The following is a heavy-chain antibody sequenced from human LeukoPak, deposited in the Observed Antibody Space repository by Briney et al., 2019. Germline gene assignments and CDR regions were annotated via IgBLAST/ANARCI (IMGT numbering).Heavy chain of an antibody. V-gene: IGHV3-21*01. CDR2: ISSSSSYI. J-gene: IGHJ4*02. CDR1: GFTFSSYA. Sequence: GGSLRLSCAASGFTFSSYAMSWVRQAPGKGLEWVSSISSSSSYIYYADSVKGRFTISRDNAKNSPYLQMNSLRAEDTAVYYCARGGGYGQTGYFDYWGQGTLVTVSS. D-gene: IGHD5-12*01. CDR3: ARGGGYGQTGYFDY.